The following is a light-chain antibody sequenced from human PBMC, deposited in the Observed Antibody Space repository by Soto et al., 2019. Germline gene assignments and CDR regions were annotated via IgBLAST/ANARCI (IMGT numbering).Light chain of an antibody. CDR3: QQYGSLYT. Sequence: DIVLTQSPGTLSLSPGERATLSCRASQSVSSSYLACYQQKPGQAPRLLIYGASSRATGIPDRFSGSGSGTDFPLTISRLEPEDVAVYYCQQYGSLYTFGQGTKLEIK. CDR1: QSVSSSY. J-gene: IGKJ2*01. V-gene: IGKV3-20*01. CDR2: GAS.